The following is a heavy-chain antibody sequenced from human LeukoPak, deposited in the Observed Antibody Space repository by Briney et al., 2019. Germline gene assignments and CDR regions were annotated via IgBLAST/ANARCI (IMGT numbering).Heavy chain of an antibody. CDR1: GFTFSSYA. CDR3: AKGSYYDFWSGYYGFDY. V-gene: IGHV3-30-3*01. J-gene: IGHJ4*02. Sequence: GGSLRLSCAASGFTFSSYAMHWVRQAPGKGLEWVAVISYDGSNKYYADSVKGRFTISRDNSKNTLYLQMNSLRAEDTAVYYCAKGSYYDFWSGYYGFDYWGQGTLVTVSS. D-gene: IGHD3-3*01. CDR2: ISYDGSNK.